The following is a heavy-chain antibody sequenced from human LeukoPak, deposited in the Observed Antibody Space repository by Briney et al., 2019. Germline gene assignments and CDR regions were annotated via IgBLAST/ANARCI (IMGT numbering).Heavy chain of an antibody. Sequence: PGGSLRLSCAASGFTFRSYAMNWVRQAPGKGLEWVSVISGSGGSTYSADSVKGRFTISRDNAKNSLYLQMNSLRDDDTAVYYCARDRWHDGFDYWGQGTLVTVSS. CDR1: GFTFRSYA. CDR2: ISGSGGST. CDR3: ARDRWHDGFDY. D-gene: IGHD1-1*01. V-gene: IGHV3-23*01. J-gene: IGHJ4*02.